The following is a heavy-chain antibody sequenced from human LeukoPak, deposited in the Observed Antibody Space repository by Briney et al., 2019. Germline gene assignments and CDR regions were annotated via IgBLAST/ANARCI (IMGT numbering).Heavy chain of an antibody. CDR3: ARDRKVSLIIMIVVGTNLFHP. V-gene: IGHV1-18*01. J-gene: IGHJ5*02. CDR2: ISAYNGNT. Sequence: GGSVKVSCKASGYTFTSYGISWVRQAPGQGLEWMGWISAYNGNTKYAQKLQGRVTMTTDTSTSTAYPEWRSLRSEDTAVYYCARDRKVSLIIMIVVGTNLFHPWGQGTLVTVSS. CDR1: GYTFTSYG. D-gene: IGHD3-22*01.